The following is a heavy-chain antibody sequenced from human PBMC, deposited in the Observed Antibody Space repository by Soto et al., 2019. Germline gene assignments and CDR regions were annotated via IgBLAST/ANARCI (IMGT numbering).Heavy chain of an antibody. V-gene: IGHV4-4*07. Sequence: SETLSLTCIVSGVSVRSYTWSWVRQPANKGLEWIGRVFSSVSATYNPSLKSRVTITMDTPENRISLKLDSVTATDAGVYYCARDGMTTGDTWGPGTAVTVSS. CDR3: ARDGMTTGDT. CDR2: VFSSVSA. J-gene: IGHJ4*02. CDR1: GVSVRSYT. D-gene: IGHD2-21*02.